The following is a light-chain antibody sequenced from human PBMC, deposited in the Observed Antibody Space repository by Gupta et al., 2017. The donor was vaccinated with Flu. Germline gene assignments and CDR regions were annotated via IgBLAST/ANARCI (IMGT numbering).Light chain of an antibody. CDR2: KDS. Sequence: GEALPKQYAYWYQQKPGQAPVLVIYKDSERPSGIPERFSGSSSGTTVTLTISGVQAEDEADYYCQSADSSGTFVVFGGGTKLTVL. V-gene: IGLV3-25*03. CDR3: QSADSSGTFVV. CDR1: ALPKQY. J-gene: IGLJ2*01.